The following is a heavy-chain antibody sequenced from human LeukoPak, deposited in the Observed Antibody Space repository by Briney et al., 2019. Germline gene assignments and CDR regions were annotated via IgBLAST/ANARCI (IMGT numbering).Heavy chain of an antibody. V-gene: IGHV3-23*01. CDR1: GFTLSSYA. CDR3: AKAGAYYDSSGYYGY. J-gene: IGHJ4*02. D-gene: IGHD3-22*01. CDR2: ISGSGGST. Sequence: GGCLRLSCAASGFTLSSYAMSWVRQARGKGLEWVSAISGSGGSTYYADSVKGRFTISRDNSKNTLYLQMNSLRAEDTAVYYCAKAGAYYDSSGYYGYWGQGTLVTVSS.